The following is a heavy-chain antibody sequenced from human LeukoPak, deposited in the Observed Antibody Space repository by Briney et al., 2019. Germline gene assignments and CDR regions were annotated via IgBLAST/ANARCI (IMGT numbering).Heavy chain of an antibody. Sequence: GGSLRLSCAASGFTFSNNWMSWVRQAPGKGLECVANIKKDGSEKYYINSVKGRFTISRDNAKNSVFLQMNSLRAEDTALYYCVKDAGTAWGQGTLVTVSS. J-gene: IGHJ5*02. CDR2: IKKDGSEK. V-gene: IGHV3-7*01. CDR1: GFTFSNNW. CDR3: VKDAGTA. D-gene: IGHD2-8*02.